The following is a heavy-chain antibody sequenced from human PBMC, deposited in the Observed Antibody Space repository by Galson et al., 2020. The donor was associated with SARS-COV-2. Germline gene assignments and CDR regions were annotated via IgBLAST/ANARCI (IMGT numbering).Heavy chain of an antibody. D-gene: IGHD3-10*01. CDR3: AQDCHYFRSGTYYYFFDS. CDR2: IKQDGSEI. J-gene: IGHJ4*02. CDR1: GFKFSSYW. Sequence: GGSLRLSCAASGFKFSSYWMSWVRQAPGKGLEWVANIKQDGSEIHYVDSVKGRFTISRDNAKNSLYLQMNSLRAEDTAVYYCAQDCHYFRSGTYYYFFDSWGQGTLVTVSS. V-gene: IGHV3-7*01.